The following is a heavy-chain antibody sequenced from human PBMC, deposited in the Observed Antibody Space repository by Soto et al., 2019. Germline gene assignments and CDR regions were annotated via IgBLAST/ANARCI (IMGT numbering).Heavy chain of an antibody. CDR3: ARDSSGWSHPRDSTGEDY. CDR1: GYTFTSYG. CDR2: ISAYNGNT. J-gene: IGHJ4*02. D-gene: IGHD6-19*01. Sequence: QVQLVQSGAEVKQPGASVKVSCKASGYTFTSYGISWVRQAPGQGLEWMGWISAYNGNTNYAQKLQGRVTMTTDTSTRTAYMELRSLRSDDTAVYYCARDSSGWSHPRDSTGEDYWGQGTLVTVSS. V-gene: IGHV1-18*01.